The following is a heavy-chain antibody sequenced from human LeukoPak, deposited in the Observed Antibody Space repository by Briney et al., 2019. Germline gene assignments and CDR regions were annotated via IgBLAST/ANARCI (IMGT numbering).Heavy chain of an antibody. CDR3: AKDRDYGSGSYFGY. Sequence: GGSLRLSCAASGFTFSTYGMHWVRQAPGKGLEWVSFIRYDGNNKYYADSVKGRFTISRDNSKNTLYLQMNSLRAEDTAVYYCAKDRDYGSGSYFGYWGQGTLVTVSS. CDR1: GFTFSTYG. D-gene: IGHD3-10*01. CDR2: IRYDGNNK. V-gene: IGHV3-30*02. J-gene: IGHJ4*02.